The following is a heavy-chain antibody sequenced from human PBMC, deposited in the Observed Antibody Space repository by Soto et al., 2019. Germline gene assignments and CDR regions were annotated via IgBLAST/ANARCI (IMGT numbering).Heavy chain of an antibody. CDR2: ISQSGTT. Sequence: QVQLQESGPGLVKPSGTLSLTCAVSGASISSDNRWTWVRQPPGEDLEWIGEISQSGTTKYNPSLASRVTISVDKSKNQFSLRLTSMTAAATAVYYCAKKVPAALRLYYFFGLDVWGQGTTVTVSS. J-gene: IGHJ6*02. CDR1: GASISSDNR. D-gene: IGHD2-15*01. V-gene: IGHV4-4*02. CDR3: AKKVPAALRLYYFFGLDV.